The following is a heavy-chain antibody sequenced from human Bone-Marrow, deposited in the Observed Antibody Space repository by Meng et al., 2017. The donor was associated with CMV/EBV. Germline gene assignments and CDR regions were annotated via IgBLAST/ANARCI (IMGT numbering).Heavy chain of an antibody. J-gene: IGHJ6*02. V-gene: IGHV1-8*03. CDR2: TNPNSGNT. CDR3: VRVRNTDGMDV. CDR1: GYTFTSYD. D-gene: IGHD2-2*02. Sequence: ASVKVSCKASGYTFTSYDINWVRQATGQGLEWMGWTNPNSGNTGYAQKFQGRVTITRNTSISTAYMELSSLRSEDTAVYYCVRVRNTDGMDVWGQGTTVTVSS.